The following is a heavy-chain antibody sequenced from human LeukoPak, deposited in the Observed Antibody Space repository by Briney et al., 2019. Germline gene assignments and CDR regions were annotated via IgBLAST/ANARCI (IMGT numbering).Heavy chain of an antibody. Sequence: ASVTVSCKGAVYTFTSYGFSWVRQAPGQGLEWIGWISAYSGNKKYGQRFQDRLTMTTDASTTTSYMELRSLGSDDTAVYYCARDVGSGDGHNLDSWGHGTLVIVSS. CDR2: ISAYSGNK. D-gene: IGHD5-24*01. V-gene: IGHV1-18*01. CDR3: ARDVGSGDGHNLDS. CDR1: VYTFTSYG. J-gene: IGHJ5*01.